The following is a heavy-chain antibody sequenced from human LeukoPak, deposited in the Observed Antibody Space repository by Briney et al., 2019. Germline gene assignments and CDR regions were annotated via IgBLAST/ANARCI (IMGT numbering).Heavy chain of an antibody. D-gene: IGHD3-10*01. CDR1: GGSFSGYY. J-gene: IGHJ5*02. Sequence: SETLSLTCAVYGGSFSGYYWSWIRQPPGKGLEWIGEINHSGSTNYNPSLKSRVTISVDTSKNQFSLKLSSVTAADTAVYYCARESSRLLWFGELCKWFAPGGKGPRVTVS. CDR3: ARESSRLLWFGELCKWFAP. V-gene: IGHV4-34*01. CDR2: INHSGST.